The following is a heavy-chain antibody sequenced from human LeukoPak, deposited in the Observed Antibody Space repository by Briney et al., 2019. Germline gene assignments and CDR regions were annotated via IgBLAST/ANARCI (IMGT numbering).Heavy chain of an antibody. CDR1: GFTFSSHA. J-gene: IGHJ6*02. CDR3: ARFDSTILCSATMDV. V-gene: IGHV3-23*01. D-gene: IGHD3-9*01. CDR2: VSYSGGGT. Sequence: GGSLRLSCVASGFTFSSHAMSWVRQAPGKGLEWVSTVSYSGGGTFYADSVKGRFTISRDNPKNILYLQMNSLRDEDTAIYYCARFDSTILCSATMDVWGQGTTVTVSS.